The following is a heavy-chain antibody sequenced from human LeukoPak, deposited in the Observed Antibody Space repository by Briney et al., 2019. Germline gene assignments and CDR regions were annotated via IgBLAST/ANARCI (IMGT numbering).Heavy chain of an antibody. CDR1: GGSISSGDYY. J-gene: IGHJ5*02. CDR3: ARPYYYDSRIDP. CDR2: MYYSGST. D-gene: IGHD3-22*01. Sequence: SQTLSLTCTVSGGSISSGDYYWSWIRQPPGKGLEWIAYMYYSGSTYYNPSLKGRVTMSADTSKNQLSLRLSSVTAADTAVYYCARPYYYDSRIDPWGQGILVTVSS. V-gene: IGHV4-30-4*01.